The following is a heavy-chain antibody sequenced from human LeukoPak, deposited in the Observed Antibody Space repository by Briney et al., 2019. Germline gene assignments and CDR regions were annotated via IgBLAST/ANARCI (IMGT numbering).Heavy chain of an antibody. Sequence: SETLPLTCTVSGGSISSYYWSWIRQPPGKGLEWIGYIYYSGSTNYNPSLKSRVTISVDTSKNQFSLKLSSVTAADTAVYYCARAGENDAFDIWGQGTMVTVSS. V-gene: IGHV4-59*01. J-gene: IGHJ3*02. CDR2: IYYSGST. CDR1: GGSISSYY. CDR3: ARAGENDAFDI. D-gene: IGHD5-24*01.